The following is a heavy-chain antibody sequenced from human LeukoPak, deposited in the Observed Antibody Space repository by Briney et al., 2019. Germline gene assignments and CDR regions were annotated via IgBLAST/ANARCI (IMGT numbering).Heavy chain of an antibody. J-gene: IGHJ6*02. V-gene: IGHV4-34*01. CDR2: INHSGST. CDR1: GGSFSGYY. Sequence: SETLSLTCAVYGGSFSGYYWSWIRQPSGKGLEWIGEINHSGSTNYNPSLKSRVTISVDTSKNQFSLKQSSVTAADTAVYYCGGGEYYYGMAGWGQGTTVTVSS. CDR3: GGGEYYYGMAG.